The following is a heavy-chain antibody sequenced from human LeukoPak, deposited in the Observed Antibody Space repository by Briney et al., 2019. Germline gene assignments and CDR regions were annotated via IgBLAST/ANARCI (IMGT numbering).Heavy chain of an antibody. Sequence: NPGESLKISCRGSGYSFSFYWIAWVRQMPGKGLQWMGIIYLDDSDTRYSPSFQGQVTISADKSISTAYLQWSSLKASDTAMYYCARPLTTSYDAFDIWGQGTMVTVSS. CDR3: ARPLTTSYDAFDI. V-gene: IGHV5-51*01. CDR2: IYLDDSDT. CDR1: GYSFSFYW. D-gene: IGHD2/OR15-2a*01. J-gene: IGHJ3*02.